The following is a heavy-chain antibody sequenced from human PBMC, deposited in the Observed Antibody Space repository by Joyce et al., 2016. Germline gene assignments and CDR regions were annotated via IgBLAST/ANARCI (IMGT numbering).Heavy chain of an antibody. Sequence: QQQLQESGPGLVKPSETLSLTCIVSGGSIRTSSYFWGWIRQPPGKGLEWLGSIYFSGKSYQNPFLKSRVIISVDTSKNQFSLKLSSVTAADTAVYYCARSGSYGLWYFDLWGRGTLVSVSS. CDR3: ARSGSYGLWYFDL. CDR1: GGSIRTSSYF. CDR2: IYFSGKS. J-gene: IGHJ2*01. D-gene: IGHD4-17*01. V-gene: IGHV4-39*01.